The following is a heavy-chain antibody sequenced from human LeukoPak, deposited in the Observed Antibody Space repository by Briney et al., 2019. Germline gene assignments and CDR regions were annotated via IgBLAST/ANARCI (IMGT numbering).Heavy chain of an antibody. J-gene: IGHJ4*02. D-gene: IGHD3-10*01. CDR2: IYYSGST. CDR1: GGSISSYY. Sequence: PSETLSLTCTVSGGSISSYYWSWIRQPPGKGLEWIGYIYYSGSTNYNPSLKSRVTISVDTSKNQFSLKLGSVTAADTAVYYCARSEIRGPPDYWGQGTLVTVSS. CDR3: ARSEIRGPPDY. V-gene: IGHV4-59*08.